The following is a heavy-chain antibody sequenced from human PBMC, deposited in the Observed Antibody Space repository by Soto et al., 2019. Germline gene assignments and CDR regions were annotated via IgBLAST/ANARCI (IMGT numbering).Heavy chain of an antibody. CDR2: IYPGDSDT. CDR3: ARYSGSYFFRTTPSAY. CDR1: GYSFTSYW. V-gene: IGHV5-51*01. D-gene: IGHD1-26*01. Sequence: GESLKISCKGSGYSFTSYWIGWVRQMPGKGLEWMGIIYPGDSDTRYSPSFQGQVTISADKSISTAYLQWSSLKASDTAMYYCARYSGSYFFRTTPSAYWGQGTLVTVSS. J-gene: IGHJ4*02.